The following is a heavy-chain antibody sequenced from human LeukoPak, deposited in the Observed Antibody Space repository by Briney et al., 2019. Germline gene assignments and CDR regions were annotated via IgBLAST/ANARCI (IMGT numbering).Heavy chain of an antibody. CDR2: ISGSGGST. Sequence: GGSLRLSCAASGFTFSSYAMSWVRRAPGKGLEWVSAISGSGGSTYYADSVKGRFTISRDNSKNTLYLQMNSLRAEDTAVYYCAKESAITMVRGVIAYWGQGTLVTVSS. D-gene: IGHD3-10*01. J-gene: IGHJ4*01. V-gene: IGHV3-23*01. CDR1: GFTFSSYA. CDR3: AKESAITMVRGVIAY.